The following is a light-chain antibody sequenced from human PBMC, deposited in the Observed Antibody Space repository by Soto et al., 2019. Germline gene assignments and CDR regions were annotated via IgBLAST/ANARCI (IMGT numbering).Light chain of an antibody. V-gene: IGKV3-20*01. CDR3: QQYHNSRT. CDR1: QSVDRRS. Sequence: IELTQSPGTLSLSPGERATLSCRASQSVDRRSLAWYQQKPGQAPRLLISGISNRATGIPDRFSGSGSGADFTLTISRLEPEDFAVYYCQQYHNSRTFGQGTKVDIK. CDR2: GIS. J-gene: IGKJ1*01.